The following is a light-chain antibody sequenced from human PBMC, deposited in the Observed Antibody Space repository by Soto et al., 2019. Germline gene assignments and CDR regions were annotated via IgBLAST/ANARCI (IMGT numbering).Light chain of an antibody. CDR1: QSVISNY. Sequence: EIVLTQSPVTLSLSPGERATLSCWASQSVISNYLAWYQQRPGQPPRLLIYGASNRATGIPDRFSGTGSGTDFTLTISRLEPEDFAVYYCQQYGSSPPRTFGQGTKLEIK. V-gene: IGKV3-20*01. CDR3: QQYGSSPPRT. CDR2: GAS. J-gene: IGKJ2*01.